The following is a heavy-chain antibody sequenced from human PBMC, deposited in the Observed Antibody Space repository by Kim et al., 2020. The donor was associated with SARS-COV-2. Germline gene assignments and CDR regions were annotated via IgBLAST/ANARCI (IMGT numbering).Heavy chain of an antibody. CDR3: ESSDY. CDR2: SDSGLST. J-gene: IGHJ4*02. V-gene: IGHV3-23*01. Sequence: SDSGLSTLYADTVKGRFTISRDSPRSTLLLQMNYVRAEDTAIYYCESSDYWGQGSLVTVSS.